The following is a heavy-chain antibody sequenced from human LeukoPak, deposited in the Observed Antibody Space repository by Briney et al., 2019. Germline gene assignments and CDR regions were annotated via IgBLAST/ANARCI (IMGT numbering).Heavy chain of an antibody. J-gene: IGHJ4*02. D-gene: IGHD3-10*01. Sequence: PSETLSLTCTVSGGSISSYYWSWIRQPAGKGLEWIGRIHTSGTTNYSPSLKSRVAMSVDTSKNQFSLQVSSVTAADTAVYYCVSMASGSFVYWGQGTLVTVSS. CDR2: IHTSGTT. CDR1: GGSISSYY. CDR3: VSMASGSFVY. V-gene: IGHV4-4*07.